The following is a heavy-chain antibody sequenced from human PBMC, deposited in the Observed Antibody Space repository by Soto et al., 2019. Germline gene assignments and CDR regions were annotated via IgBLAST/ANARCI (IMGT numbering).Heavy chain of an antibody. CDR1: GGTFTSYT. D-gene: IGHD6-19*01. CDR2: IIPMYGTT. Sequence: GASVKVSCKASGGTFTSYTFSWVRQAPGQPLEWMGGIIPMYGTTNYAEKFQDRVTINADESTTTAYLDLSSLRSDDTAVYYCARGLAVAGRFYYYGLNVWGQGTTVTVSS. CDR3: ARGLAVAGRFYYYGLNV. J-gene: IGHJ6*02. V-gene: IGHV1-69*13.